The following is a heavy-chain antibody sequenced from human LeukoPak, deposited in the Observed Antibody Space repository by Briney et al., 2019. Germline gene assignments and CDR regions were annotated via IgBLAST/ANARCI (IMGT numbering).Heavy chain of an antibody. V-gene: IGHV3-33*01. Sequence: PEGSLRLSCAASGFTFSHFGMHWIRQAPGKGLEWVAVIFYNGGNKYYGDSVKGRFTISRDNSKNTHDLQMNSLRAEDTGVYYCARDRGGTYTVGGAFDVWGQGILVTVSS. CDR3: ARDRGGTYTVGGAFDV. CDR1: GFTFSHFG. J-gene: IGHJ3*01. D-gene: IGHD1-26*01. CDR2: IFYNGGNK.